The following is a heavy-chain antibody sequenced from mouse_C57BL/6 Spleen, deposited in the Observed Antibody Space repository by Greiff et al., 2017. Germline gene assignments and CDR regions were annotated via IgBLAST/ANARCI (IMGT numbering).Heavy chain of an antibody. CDR2: IDPNSGGT. J-gene: IGHJ2*01. D-gene: IGHD2-2*01. Sequence: QVHVKQPGAELVKPGASVTLSCKASGYTFTSYWMHWVKQRPGRGLAWIGRIDPNSGGTKYTEKFQSKATLTVDKPSSTAYMQLSSLTSEDSAVYYCARGGGYDEYYFDDWGQGTTLTVAS. V-gene: IGHV1-72*01. CDR1: GYTFTSYW. CDR3: ARGGGYDEYYFDD.